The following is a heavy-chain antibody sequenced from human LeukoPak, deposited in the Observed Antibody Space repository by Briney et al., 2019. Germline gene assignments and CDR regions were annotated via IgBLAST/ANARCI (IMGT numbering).Heavy chain of an antibody. J-gene: IGHJ4*02. CDR3: ARDWGAAGLWDY. Sequence: GGSLRLSCASSGFTFSNYWMSWVRQAPGKGLEWVANIKEDGSEKNYVDSVKGRFTISRDNAKNSLYLQMNSLRAEDTVIYYCARDWGAAGLWDYWGQGTPVTVSS. CDR2: IKEDGSEK. V-gene: IGHV3-7*05. CDR1: GFTFSNYW. D-gene: IGHD6-13*01.